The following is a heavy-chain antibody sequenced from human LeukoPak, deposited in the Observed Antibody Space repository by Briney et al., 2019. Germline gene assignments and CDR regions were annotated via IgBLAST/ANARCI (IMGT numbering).Heavy chain of an antibody. CDR3: ARDHEWGRAYFDY. Sequence: PGGSLRLSRAASGFTFSSYDMHWVRQAPGKGLDWVAVIWYDGSNEYCADSVKGRFTISRDNSKNTLYLQMNSLRAEDTAVYYCARDHEWGRAYFDYWGQGTLVTVSS. CDR2: IWYDGSNE. D-gene: IGHD1-26*01. V-gene: IGHV3-33*01. CDR1: GFTFSSYD. J-gene: IGHJ4*02.